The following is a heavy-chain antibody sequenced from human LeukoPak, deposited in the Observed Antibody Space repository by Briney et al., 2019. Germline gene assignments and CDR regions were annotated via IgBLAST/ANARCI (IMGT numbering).Heavy chain of an antibody. D-gene: IGHD3-22*01. V-gene: IGHV5-51*01. CDR3: ARRGYYYDSSGYYGHYYYYMDV. CDR1: GYSYTSYW. Sequence: GESLKISCKGSGYSYTSYWIGWVRQMPGKGLEWMGITYPGDSDNRSSPSFQGQVTISADKSISTAYLQWSSLKASDTAMYYCARRGYYYDSSGYYGHYYYYMDVWGKGTTVTVSS. J-gene: IGHJ6*03. CDR2: TYPGDSDN.